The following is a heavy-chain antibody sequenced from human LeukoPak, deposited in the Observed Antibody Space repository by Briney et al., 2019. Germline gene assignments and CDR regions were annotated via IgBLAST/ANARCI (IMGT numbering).Heavy chain of an antibody. CDR1: GGSISSYY. CDR3: ARHTVVQGRWPDY. Sequence: KPSETLSLTCTVSGGSISSYYWSWIRQPPGKGLEWIGYINYSGSTNYSPSLKSRAAISVDTSNNQFSLKLSSVTAADTAVYYCARHTVVQGRWPDYWGQGALVTVSS. V-gene: IGHV4-59*08. CDR2: INYSGST. J-gene: IGHJ4*02. D-gene: IGHD4-23*01.